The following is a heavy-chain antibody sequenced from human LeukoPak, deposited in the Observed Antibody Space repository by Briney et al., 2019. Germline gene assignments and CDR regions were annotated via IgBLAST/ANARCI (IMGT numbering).Heavy chain of an antibody. D-gene: IGHD6-6*01. CDR1: GGTFSSYA. CDR3: ARGEPIAARSLDY. Sequence: GASVKVSCKASGGTFSSYAISWVRQAPGQGLEWMGGIIPIFGTANYAQKFQGRVTITADESTNTAYMELSSLRSEDTAVYYCARGEPIAARSLDYWGQGTLVTVSS. CDR2: IIPIFGTA. J-gene: IGHJ4*02. V-gene: IGHV1-69*13.